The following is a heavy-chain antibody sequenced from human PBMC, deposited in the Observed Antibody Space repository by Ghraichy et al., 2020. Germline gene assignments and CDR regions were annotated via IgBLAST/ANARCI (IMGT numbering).Heavy chain of an antibody. CDR1: GFTFSSYS. CDR3: AREGLRDWNCPLDY. Sequence: GGSLRLSCAASGFTFSSYSMNWVRQAPGKGLEWVSYISSSSSTIYYADSVKGRFTISRDNAKNSLYLQMNSLRDEDTAVYYCAREGLRDWNCPLDYWAQGTLVTVSS. V-gene: IGHV3-48*02. CDR2: ISSSSSTI. D-gene: IGHD1-7*01. J-gene: IGHJ4*02.